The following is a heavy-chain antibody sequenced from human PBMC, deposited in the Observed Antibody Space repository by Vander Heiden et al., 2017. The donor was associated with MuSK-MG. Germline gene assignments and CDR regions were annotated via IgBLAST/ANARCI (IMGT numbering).Heavy chain of an antibody. J-gene: IGHJ6*03. CDR1: GFTFSSYG. V-gene: IGHV3-30*02. Sequence: QVQLVESGGGVVQPGGSLRLSCAASGFTFSSYGMPWVRQAPGKGLEWVAFIRYEGSNKYYADSVKGRFTISRDNSKNTLYLQMNSLRAEDTAVYYCAKARAKYCSSTSCYGNYMDVWGQGTTVTVSS. D-gene: IGHD2-2*01. CDR2: IRYEGSNK. CDR3: AKARAKYCSSTSCYGNYMDV.